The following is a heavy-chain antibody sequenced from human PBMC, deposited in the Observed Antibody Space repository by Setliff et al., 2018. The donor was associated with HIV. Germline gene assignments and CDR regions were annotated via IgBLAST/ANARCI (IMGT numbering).Heavy chain of an antibody. V-gene: IGHV1-18*04. CDR3: ATPGGGAGAFDI. CDR1: GYSFTFYG. Sequence: ASVKVFCKASGYSFTFYGLHWVRQAPGQGLEWMGWVSVYNGNTKYAENFQDRLTLTTDASTGTGLMELRGLRSDDTAVYYCATPGGGAGAFDIWGRGTMVTVSS. J-gene: IGHJ3*02. CDR2: VSVYNGNT. D-gene: IGHD3-10*01.